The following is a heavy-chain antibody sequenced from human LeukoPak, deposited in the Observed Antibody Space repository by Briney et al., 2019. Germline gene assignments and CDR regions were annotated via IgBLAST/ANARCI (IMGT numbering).Heavy chain of an antibody. CDR2: IKSNTDGGTT. V-gene: IGHV3-15*01. CDR1: GFTFSNAW. CDR3: ARQQLVFDC. D-gene: IGHD6-13*01. J-gene: IGHJ4*02. Sequence: GGSLRLSCAASGFTFSNAWMSWVRQAPGKGLEWVGRIKSNTDGGTTDYAAPVKGRFTISRDDSKNTLYLQMNSRKTEDAAVYYCARQQLVFDCWGQGTLVTVSS.